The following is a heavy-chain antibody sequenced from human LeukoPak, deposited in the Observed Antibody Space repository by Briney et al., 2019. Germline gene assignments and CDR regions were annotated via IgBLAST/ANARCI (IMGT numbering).Heavy chain of an antibody. Sequence: PGGSLRLSCAASGFTFSSYDMHWVRHATGKGLEWVSAIGTAGDPYYPGSVKGRLTISRENAKNSLYLQMNSLRAGDTAVYYCARGRPVTMVRGVTPPSYGMDVWGKGTTVTVSS. V-gene: IGHV3-13*05. D-gene: IGHD3-10*01. CDR2: IGTAGDP. CDR1: GFTFSSYD. J-gene: IGHJ6*04. CDR3: ARGRPVTMVRGVTPPSYGMDV.